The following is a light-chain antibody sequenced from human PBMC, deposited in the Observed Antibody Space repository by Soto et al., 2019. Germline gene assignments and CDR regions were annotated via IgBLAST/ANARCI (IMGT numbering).Light chain of an antibody. Sequence: EIAMTQSPASLSVSPGERATLSCRASQSVSTNLAWYQQKPGQAPRLLMYGASTRAIGIPARFTGDGSGTEFTLTISSLQPEDLTFYYCQQYDNWPITFGKGTRLEIK. J-gene: IGKJ5*01. CDR2: GAS. CDR3: QQYDNWPIT. CDR1: QSVSTN. V-gene: IGKV3-15*01.